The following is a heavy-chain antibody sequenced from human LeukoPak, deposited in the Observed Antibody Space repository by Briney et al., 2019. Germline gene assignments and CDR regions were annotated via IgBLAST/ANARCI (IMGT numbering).Heavy chain of an antibody. J-gene: IGHJ2*01. CDR3: ARDRCSSRSCYLTINQKGYFDL. CDR2: IYYSGST. V-gene: IGHV4-59*01. CDR1: GGSINNYY. D-gene: IGHD2-2*01. Sequence: SETLSLTCTVSGGSINNYYWSWIRQPPGKGLEWIGYIYYSGSTNYNPSLKSRVTISLDTSKNQFSLKLSSVTAADTAVYYCARDRCSSRSCYLTINQKGYFDLWGRGTVVTVSS.